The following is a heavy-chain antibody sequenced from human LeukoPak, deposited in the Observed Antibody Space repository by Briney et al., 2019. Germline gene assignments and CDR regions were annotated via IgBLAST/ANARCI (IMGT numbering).Heavy chain of an antibody. D-gene: IGHD5-18*01. J-gene: IGHJ4*02. Sequence: GGSLRLSCAASGFTFSSYWMSWVRQAPGKGLEWVANIKRDGSGTYYVDSVKGRFTISRDNAKNSLYLQMNSLRAEDTAVYYCARRGFNSGYRLDFWGQGTLVTVSS. CDR1: GFTFSSYW. V-gene: IGHV3-7*03. CDR3: ARRGFNSGYRLDF. CDR2: IKRDGSGT.